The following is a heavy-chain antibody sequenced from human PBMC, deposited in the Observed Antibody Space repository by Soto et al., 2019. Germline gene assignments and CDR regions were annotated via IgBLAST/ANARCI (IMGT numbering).Heavy chain of an antibody. V-gene: IGHV1-3*01. D-gene: IGHD2-21*02. J-gene: IGHJ4*02. CDR2: INAGNGNT. CDR1: GYTFTSYA. Sequence: ASVKVSCKASGYTFTSYAMHWVRQAPGQRLELMGWINAGNGNTKYSQKFQGRVIITRDTSASTAYMELSSLRSEDTAVYYCARSIVVVTALDYWGQGTLVTVSS. CDR3: ARSIVVVTALDY.